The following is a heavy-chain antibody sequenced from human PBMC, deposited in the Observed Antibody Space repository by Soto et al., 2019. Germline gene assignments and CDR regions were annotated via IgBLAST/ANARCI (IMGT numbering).Heavy chain of an antibody. CDR3: AREYCSSTSCLNWFDP. CDR2: ISGSGGST. CDR1: GFTFSSYA. D-gene: IGHD2-2*01. J-gene: IGHJ5*02. Sequence: GSLRLSCAASGFTFSSYAMNWVRQAPGKGLEWVSVISGSGGSTYYADSVKGRFTISRDNAKNSLYLQMNSLRAEDTAVYYCAREYCSSTSCLNWFDPWGQGTLVTVSS. V-gene: IGHV3-23*01.